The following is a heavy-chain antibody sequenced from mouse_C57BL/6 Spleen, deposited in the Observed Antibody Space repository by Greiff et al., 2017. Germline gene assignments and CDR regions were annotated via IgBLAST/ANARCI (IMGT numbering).Heavy chain of an antibody. CDR1: GYTFTDYY. CDR3: TEGYYYGSNPNWYFDV. CDR2: INPNNGGT. Sequence: EVKLQQSGPELVKPGASVKISCKASGYTFTDYYMNWVKQSHGKSLEWIGDINPNNGGTSYNQKFKGKATLTVDKSSSTAYMELRSLTSEDSAVYYCTEGYYYGSNPNWYFDVWGTGTTVTVSS. J-gene: IGHJ1*03. V-gene: IGHV1-26*01. D-gene: IGHD1-1*01.